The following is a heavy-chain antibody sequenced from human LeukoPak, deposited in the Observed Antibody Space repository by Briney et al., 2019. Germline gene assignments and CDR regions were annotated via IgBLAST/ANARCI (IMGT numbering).Heavy chain of an antibody. V-gene: IGHV4-59*01. CDR2: IYYTRST. J-gene: IGHJ5*02. CDR1: GGSISSYY. Sequence: PSETLSLTCTVSGGSISSYYWSWIRQPPGKGLEWIGYIYYTRSTHYNPSLKSRVTISVDTSNNQFSLSVNSVTAADTAVYYCARGGASSEWFDPWGQGTLVTVSS. D-gene: IGHD6-25*01. CDR3: ARGGASSEWFDP.